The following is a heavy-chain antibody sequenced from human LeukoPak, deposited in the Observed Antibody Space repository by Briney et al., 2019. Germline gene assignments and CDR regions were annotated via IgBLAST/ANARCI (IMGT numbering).Heavy chain of an antibody. CDR3: ARERVEQQLVLRYSYYYMDV. J-gene: IGHJ6*03. CDR1: EFIFSDYD. D-gene: IGHD6-13*01. CDR2: IDSTSSYI. V-gene: IGHV3-21*01. Sequence: GGSLRLSCDASEFIFSDYDMNWVRQAPGQGLEWVSSIDSTSSYIYYADSVKGRFTISRDNAKNSLYLQMNSLRAEDAAVYYCARERVEQQLVLRYSYYYMDVWGKGTTVTVSS.